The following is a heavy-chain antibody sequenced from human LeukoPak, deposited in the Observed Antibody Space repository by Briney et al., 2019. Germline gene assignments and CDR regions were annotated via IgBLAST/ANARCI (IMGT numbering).Heavy chain of an antibody. CDR2: INGDGTTT. Sequence: PGGSLRLSCAASGFTFSSYWMHWVRQTPGKGLVWVSRINGDGTTTRYADSVKGRFTISRDNAKNTLYLQMNSLRDEDTAVYYCARDCSSTNCYLAQIWGQGTMVTVSS. D-gene: IGHD2-2*01. CDR1: GFTFSSYW. J-gene: IGHJ3*02. CDR3: ARDCSSTNCYLAQI. V-gene: IGHV3-74*01.